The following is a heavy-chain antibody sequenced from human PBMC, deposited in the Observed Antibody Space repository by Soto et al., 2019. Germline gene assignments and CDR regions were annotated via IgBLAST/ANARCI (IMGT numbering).Heavy chain of an antibody. CDR1: GGSISSGDYY. CDR2: IYYSGST. D-gene: IGHD3-10*01. CDR3: ARARGYYGSGSYVDV. J-gene: IGHJ6*02. V-gene: IGHV4-30-4*01. Sequence: QVQLQESGPGLVKPSQTLSLTCTVSGGSISSGDYYWSWIRQPPGKGLEWIGYIYYSGSTYYNPSLKSRVTTSVDTSKNQFSLKLSSVTAADTAVYYCARARGYYGSGSYVDVWGQGTTVTVSS.